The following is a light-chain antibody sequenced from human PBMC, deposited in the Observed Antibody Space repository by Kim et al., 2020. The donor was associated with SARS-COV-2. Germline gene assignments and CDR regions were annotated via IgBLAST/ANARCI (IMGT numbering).Light chain of an antibody. CDR3: QQYGTSPPLT. CDR2: DTS. J-gene: IGKJ4*01. Sequence: PGESATLSGRASHSVNSNYLAWYQQKSGQAPRLLIYDTSSRATGIPDRFSGSGSGTDFTLTISRLEPEDFAVYYCQQYGTSPPLTFGGGTKVDIK. CDR1: HSVNSNY. V-gene: IGKV3-20*01.